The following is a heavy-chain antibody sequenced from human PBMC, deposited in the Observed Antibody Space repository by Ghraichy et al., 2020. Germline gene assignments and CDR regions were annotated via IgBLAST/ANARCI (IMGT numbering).Heavy chain of an antibody. J-gene: IGHJ6*02. CDR1: GGSITSYY. CDR2: IYNSGSI. CDR3: ARRQTYCSGAVCQHYSAMDV. D-gene: IGHD2-15*01. Sequence: SETLSLTCSVSGGSITSYYWSWVRQPPGKGLDWIGYIYNSGSITYNPSLKSRVTISVDTSKNQFSLKLTSVTAADTAVYYCARRQTYCSGAVCQHYSAMDVWGLGTTVTVSS. V-gene: IGHV4-59*12.